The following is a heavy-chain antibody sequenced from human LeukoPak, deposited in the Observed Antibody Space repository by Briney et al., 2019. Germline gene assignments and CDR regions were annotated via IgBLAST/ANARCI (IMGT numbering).Heavy chain of an antibody. D-gene: IGHD4-23*01. CDR3: AKTRYPSTVVGH. Sequence: GGSLRLSCAASGFTFDDYAMHWVRQAPGKGLVWVSLISGDGGSTYYADSVKGRFTISRDNSKNSLYLQMNSLRTEDTALYYCAKTRYPSTVVGHWGQGTLVTVSS. CDR1: GFTFDDYA. J-gene: IGHJ4*02. CDR2: ISGDGGST. V-gene: IGHV3-43*02.